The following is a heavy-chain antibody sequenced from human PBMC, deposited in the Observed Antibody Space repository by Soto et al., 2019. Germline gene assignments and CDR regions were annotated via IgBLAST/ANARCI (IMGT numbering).Heavy chain of an antibody. CDR3: ARRGPIGWLRWGGWFDP. J-gene: IGHJ5*02. V-gene: IGHV1-8*01. CDR2: MNPNSGNT. CDR1: GYTFTSYD. Sequence: ASVKVSCKASGYTFTSYDINWVRQATGQGLEWMGWMNPNSGNTGYAQKFQGRVTMTRNTSISTAYMELSSLRSEDTAVYYRARRGPIGWLRWGGWFDPWGQGTLVTVSS. D-gene: IGHD5-12*01.